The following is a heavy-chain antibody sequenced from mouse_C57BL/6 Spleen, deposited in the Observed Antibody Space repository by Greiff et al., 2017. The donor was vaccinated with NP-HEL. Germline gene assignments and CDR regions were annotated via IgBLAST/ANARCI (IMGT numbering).Heavy chain of an antibody. CDR2: IDPENGDT. CDR1: GFNIKDYY. V-gene: IGHV14-4*01. CDR3: THYDYDGYFDY. D-gene: IGHD2-4*01. Sequence: EVQLQQSGAELVRPGASVKLSCTASGFNIKDYYMHWVKQRPEQGLEWIGWIDPENGDTEYASKFQGKATITADTSSNTAYLQLSSLTSEDTAVYYCTHYDYDGYFDYWGQGTTLTVSS. J-gene: IGHJ2*01.